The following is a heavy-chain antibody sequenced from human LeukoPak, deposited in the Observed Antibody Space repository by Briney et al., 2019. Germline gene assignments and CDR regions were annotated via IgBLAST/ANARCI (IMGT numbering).Heavy chain of an antibody. V-gene: IGHV3-48*04. CDR1: GFTFSSYS. J-gene: IGHJ4*02. CDR3: ARGGSYYDFDY. D-gene: IGHD1-26*01. Sequence: PGGSLRLSCAASGFTFSSYSMNWVRQAPGKGLEWVSYISSSGSTIYYADSVKGRFTISRDNAKNSLYLQMNSLRAEDTAVYYCARGGSYYDFDYWGQGTLVTVSS. CDR2: ISSSGSTI.